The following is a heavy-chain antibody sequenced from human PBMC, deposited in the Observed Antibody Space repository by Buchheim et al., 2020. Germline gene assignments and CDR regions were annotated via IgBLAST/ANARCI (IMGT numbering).Heavy chain of an antibody. V-gene: IGHV3-30-3*01. J-gene: IGHJ4*02. D-gene: IGHD3-10*01. CDR2: ISYDGSNK. CDR1: GFTFSSYA. CDR3: ARDSPGGSGSYRGLYFDY. Sequence: QVQLVESGGGVVQPGRSLRLSCAASGFTFSSYAMHWVRQAPGKGLEWVAVISYDGSNKYYADSVKGRFTISRDNSKNTLYLQMNSLRAEDTAVYYCARDSPGGSGSYRGLYFDYWGQGTL.